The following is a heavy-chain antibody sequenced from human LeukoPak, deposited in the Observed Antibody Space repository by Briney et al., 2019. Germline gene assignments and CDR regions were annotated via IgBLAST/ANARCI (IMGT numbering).Heavy chain of an antibody. CDR1: GYSISSSYY. V-gene: IGHV4-59*08. J-gene: IGHJ4*02. CDR3: ARGNFHYGDPVFDY. Sequence: SETLSLTCTVPGYSISSSYYWSWIRQPPGKGLEWIGYIYYGGSTNYNPSLKSRVTISVDTSKNQFSLNLSSVTAADTAAYYCARGNFHYGDPVFDYWGQGTLVTVSS. CDR2: IYYGGST. D-gene: IGHD4-17*01.